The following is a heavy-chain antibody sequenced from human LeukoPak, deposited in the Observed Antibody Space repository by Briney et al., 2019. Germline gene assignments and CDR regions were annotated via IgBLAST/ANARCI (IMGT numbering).Heavy chain of an antibody. J-gene: IGHJ4*02. CDR3: ARHGPRYCSGGSCIHPVDY. Sequence: SQTLSLTCAISGDSVSSNSATWNWIRQSPSRGLEWLGRTYYRSKWYNDYAVSVKSRITINPDTSKNQFSLKLSSVTAADTAVYYCARHGPRYCSGGSCIHPVDYWGQGTLVTVSS. V-gene: IGHV6-1*01. CDR2: TYYRSKWYN. D-gene: IGHD2-15*01. CDR1: GDSVSSNSAT.